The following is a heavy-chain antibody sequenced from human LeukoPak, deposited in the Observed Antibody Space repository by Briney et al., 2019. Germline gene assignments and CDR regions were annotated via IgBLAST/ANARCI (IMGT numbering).Heavy chain of an antibody. Sequence: SGPTLVKPTQTLTLTCTFSGFSLSTSGVGVGWIRQPPGKALEWLALIYWDDDKRYSPSLKSRLTITKDTSKNQVVLTMTNMDPVDTATYYCAHRLDGDYYPQFDYWGQGTLVTVSS. V-gene: IGHV2-5*02. J-gene: IGHJ4*02. CDR1: GFSLSTSGVG. CDR2: IYWDDDK. D-gene: IGHD4-17*01. CDR3: AHRLDGDYYPQFDY.